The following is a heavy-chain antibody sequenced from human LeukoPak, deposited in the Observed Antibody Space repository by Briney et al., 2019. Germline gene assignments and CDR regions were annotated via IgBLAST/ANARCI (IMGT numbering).Heavy chain of an antibody. Sequence: PSETLSLTCTVSGGSISSSTDYWGWIRQPPGKGLEWIGRIYYSGSTSYNPSLKSRVTISVDASKNQFSLNLDSATAAATAVYHCARNASNSGTSYFDYWGQGTLITVSS. D-gene: IGHD1-26*01. CDR1: GGSISSSTDY. CDR3: ARNASNSGTSYFDY. CDR2: IYYSGST. J-gene: IGHJ4*02. V-gene: IGHV4-39*01.